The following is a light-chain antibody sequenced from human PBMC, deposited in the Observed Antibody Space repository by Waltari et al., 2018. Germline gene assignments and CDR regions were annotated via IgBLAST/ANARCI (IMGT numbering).Light chain of an antibody. J-gene: IGLJ3*02. CDR2: EVP. V-gene: IGLV2-23*02. CDR3: CSYAGSSTWV. Sequence: QSALTQPASVSGSPGQSITISCTDVGSYNVVSWYQHYPGKAPKLVIYEVPNRPSGFSPRFSGSKSGNTASLTISGLQGEDEADYYCCSYAGSSTWVFGGGTKVTVL. CDR1: VGSYNV.